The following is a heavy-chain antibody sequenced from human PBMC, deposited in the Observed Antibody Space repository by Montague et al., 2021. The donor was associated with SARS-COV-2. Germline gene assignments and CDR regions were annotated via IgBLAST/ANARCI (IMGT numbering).Heavy chain of an antibody. J-gene: IGHJ6*03. D-gene: IGHD3-10*01. CDR2: VNHSGVT. Sequence: SETLSLTCAVYGGSLSGSYWSWIRQSPGKGLELIGEVNHSGVTNYNPSLKSRVAISVDTSKNQFSLKLNSVTAAGTAVYYCARALFSRRGVYITTYYYSYYMDAWGTGTTVTVSS. V-gene: IGHV4-34*01. CDR1: GGSLSGSY. CDR3: ARALFSRRGVYITTYYYSYYMDA.